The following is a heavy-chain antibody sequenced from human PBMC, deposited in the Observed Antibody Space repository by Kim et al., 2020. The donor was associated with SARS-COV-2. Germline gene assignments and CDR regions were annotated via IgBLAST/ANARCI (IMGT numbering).Heavy chain of an antibody. CDR2: INPSGGST. CDR3: ARDLVGCSGGSCYFRVDV. V-gene: IGHV1-46*01. CDR1: GYTFTSYY. Sequence: ASVKVSCKASGYTFTSYYMHWVRQAPGQGLEWMGIINPSGGSTSHAQKFQGRVTMTRDTSTSTVYMELSSLRSEDTAVYYCARDLVGCSGGSCYFRVDVWGQGTTDTVSS. J-gene: IGHJ6*01. D-gene: IGHD2-15*01.